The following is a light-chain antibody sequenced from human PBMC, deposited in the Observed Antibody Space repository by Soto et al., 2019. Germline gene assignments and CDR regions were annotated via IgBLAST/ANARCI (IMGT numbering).Light chain of an antibody. J-gene: IGKJ1*01. CDR2: GAS. Sequence: VLTQSPATLSLSPGERATLSCRASENVRTFVDWYQQKPGQAPRLLIYGASNRATDIPARFSGSGSGTDFTLTISNLEPEDFAVYYCQQYGSSHRTFGQGTKVDIK. V-gene: IGKV3-11*01. CDR1: ENVRTF. CDR3: QQYGSSHRT.